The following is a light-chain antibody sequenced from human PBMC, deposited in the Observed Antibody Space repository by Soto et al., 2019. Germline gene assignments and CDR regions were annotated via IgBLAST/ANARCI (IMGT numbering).Light chain of an antibody. CDR2: DVN. V-gene: IGLV2-14*03. CDR1: SSDVGGYDY. J-gene: IGLJ2*01. CDR3: SSFTVSGPI. Sequence: QSVLTQPASVSGSPGQSISISCTGTSSDVGGYDYVSWYQQHPGKAPKLMIYDVNIRPSGVSDRFSGSKSGYTASLTISGLQAEDEADYFRSSFTVSGPIFGGGTKLTVL.